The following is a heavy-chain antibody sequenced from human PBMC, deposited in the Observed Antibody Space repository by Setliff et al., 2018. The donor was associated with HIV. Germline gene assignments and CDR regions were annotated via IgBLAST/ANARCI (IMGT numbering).Heavy chain of an antibody. V-gene: IGHV3-30*04. Sequence: PGGSLRLSCEASGFTFSTYAIHWVRQAPGKGLEWVAFISYDGNKRYYTDFVKGRFTISRGNSKNTLYLQMNSLRVEDTAVYYCTTEEWGGAEDYWGQGTLVTVSS. D-gene: IGHD3-10*01. J-gene: IGHJ4*02. CDR3: TTEEWGGAEDY. CDR1: GFTFSTYA. CDR2: ISYDGNKR.